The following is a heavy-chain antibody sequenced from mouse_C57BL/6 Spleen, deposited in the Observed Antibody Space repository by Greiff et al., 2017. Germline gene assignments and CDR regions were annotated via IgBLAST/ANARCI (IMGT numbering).Heavy chain of an antibody. CDR1: GFSLTSDG. D-gene: IGHD2-13*01. CDR3: TSSDYVPLGY. J-gene: IGHJ2*01. V-gene: IGHV2-2*01. CDR2: IWSGGST. Sequence: VKLMESGPGLVQPSQSLSITCTVSGFSLTSDGVHWVRQSPGKGLEWLGVIWSGGSTDYNAAFISRLSISEDNSKSQVFFKMNSLQAEDTAIYYCTSSDYVPLGYWGQGTTLTVSS.